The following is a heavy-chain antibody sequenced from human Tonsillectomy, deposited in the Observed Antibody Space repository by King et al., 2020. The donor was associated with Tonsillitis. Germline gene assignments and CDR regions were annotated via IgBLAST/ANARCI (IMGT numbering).Heavy chain of an antibody. J-gene: IGHJ6*02. Sequence: VQLVESGGGLVQPGGSLRLSCAASGFTFNSYSMNWVRQAPGKGLEWVSYISSTSTTIYYADSVKGRFTISRDNANNSLHLQMNSLRVEDTAVYYCARVGKYYDFWSGYPDYYYGMDVWGQGTTVTVS. D-gene: IGHD3-3*01. CDR1: GFTFNSYS. CDR3: ARVGKYYDFWSGYPDYYYGMDV. V-gene: IGHV3-48*01. CDR2: ISSTSTTI.